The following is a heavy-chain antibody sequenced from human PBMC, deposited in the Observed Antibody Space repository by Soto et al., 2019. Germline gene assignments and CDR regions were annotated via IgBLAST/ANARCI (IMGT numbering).Heavy chain of an antibody. J-gene: IGHJ6*03. CDR1: GHTFTSYA. D-gene: IGHD6-13*01. CDR2: INAGNGNT. Sequence: ASVKVSCKASGHTFTSYAMHWVRQAPGQRLEWMGWINAGNGNTKYSQKFQGRVTITRDTSASTAYMELSSLRSEDTAVYYCARGIAAAPMWTYYYYMDVWGKGTTVTVPS. V-gene: IGHV1-3*01. CDR3: ARGIAAAPMWTYYYYMDV.